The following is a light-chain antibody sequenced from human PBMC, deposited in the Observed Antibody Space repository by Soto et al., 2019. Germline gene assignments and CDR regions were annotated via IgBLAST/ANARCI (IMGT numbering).Light chain of an antibody. V-gene: IGKV3-20*01. Sequence: EIVLTQSPGTLSLSPGERATLSCRASQRVSSGYLAWYQQKPGQAPRLLIYGASSRATGIPDRFSGSGSETDFTLTISRLEPEDFAVYYCQQYGGSPRTFGQGTKLEIK. CDR1: QRVSSGY. CDR2: GAS. CDR3: QQYGGSPRT. J-gene: IGKJ2*01.